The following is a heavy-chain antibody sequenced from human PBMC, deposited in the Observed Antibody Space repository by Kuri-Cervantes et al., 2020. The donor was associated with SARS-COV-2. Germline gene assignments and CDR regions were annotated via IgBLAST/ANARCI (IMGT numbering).Heavy chain of an antibody. V-gene: IGHV1-8*02. CDR1: GYTFTGYY. D-gene: IGHD2-21*01. CDR2: LKTNSGNT. J-gene: IGHJ4*02. CDR3: YCAPKEGFDS. Sequence: ASVKVSCKASGYTFTGYYMHWVRQAPGQGLEWMGMLKTNSGNTLYAQIFQGRVTMTRDTSTSTVYLELSSLTSEDTAIYYCYCAPKEGFDSWGQRTLVTVSS.